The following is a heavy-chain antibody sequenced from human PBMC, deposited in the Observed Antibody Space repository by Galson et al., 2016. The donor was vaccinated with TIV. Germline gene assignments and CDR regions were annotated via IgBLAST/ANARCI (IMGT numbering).Heavy chain of an antibody. CDR3: ARCSGQYYAMDV. V-gene: IGHV3-11*01. D-gene: IGHD2-15*01. Sequence: SLRLSCAASGFTLSDYYMTWIRQAPGQGLEWLSYISYSGSPKYDADSMKGRLTISRDIAKNSIYLDMSGLRAEDTAVYYCARCSGQYYAMDVWGQGTTVTVSS. J-gene: IGHJ6*02. CDR1: GFTLSDYY. CDR2: ISYSGSPK.